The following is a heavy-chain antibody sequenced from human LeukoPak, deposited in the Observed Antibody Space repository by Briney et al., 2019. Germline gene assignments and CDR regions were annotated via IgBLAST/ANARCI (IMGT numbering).Heavy chain of an antibody. D-gene: IGHD3-16*01. CDR2: VHPKNGDS. Sequence: ASVKVSCKASGYTFTNYYIHWLRQAPGQGLEWVGYVHPKNGDSTNAQIFEGRVTMTWDATIATAYMELIGLRSDNTALYYCARDYPHQRFDYWGQGTLVTVSS. J-gene: IGHJ4*02. CDR3: ARDYPHQRFDY. V-gene: IGHV1-2*02. CDR1: GYTFTNYY.